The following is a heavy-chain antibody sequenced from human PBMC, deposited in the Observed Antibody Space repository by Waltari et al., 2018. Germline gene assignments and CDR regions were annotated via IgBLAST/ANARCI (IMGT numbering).Heavy chain of an antibody. CDR1: GFSVSSTY. J-gene: IGHJ4*02. D-gene: IGHD6-19*01. V-gene: IGHV3-53*01. CDR2: IYTRGST. Sequence: EVQLVESGGGLIQPGGSLRLSCAASGFSVSSTYMSWVRQAPGKGLEWVSVIYTRGSTDYADSVKGRFTISRDDSKNTLFLQMNNLRAEDTAVYYCARDRKYYSSGWSVIFDYWGQGTLVTVSS. CDR3: ARDRKYYSSGWSVIFDY.